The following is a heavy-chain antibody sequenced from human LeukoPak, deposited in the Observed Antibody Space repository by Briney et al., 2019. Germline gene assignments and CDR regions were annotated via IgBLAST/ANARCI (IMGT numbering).Heavy chain of an antibody. CDR3: ARVGYSYGFDY. J-gene: IGHJ4*02. CDR1: GGSFSGYY. Sequence: SETLSLTCAVYGGSFSGYYWSWIRQPPGKGLEWIGEINHSGSTNYNPSLRSRVTISVDTSKNQFSLKLSSVTAADTAVYYCARVGYSYGFDYWGQGTLVTVSS. V-gene: IGHV4-34*01. CDR2: INHSGST. D-gene: IGHD5-18*01.